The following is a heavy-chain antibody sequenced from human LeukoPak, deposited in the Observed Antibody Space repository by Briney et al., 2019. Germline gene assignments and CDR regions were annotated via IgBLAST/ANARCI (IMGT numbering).Heavy chain of an antibody. CDR1: GGSISSYF. J-gene: IGHJ5*02. D-gene: IGHD6-13*01. CDR2: IHTGGNT. CDR3: AREKNQLGFDP. Sequence: SETLSLTCTVSGGSISSYFWSWIRQPAGKGLEWIGRIHTGGNTNYNPSLKSRVTMTVDTSKNQFSLNLTSVTAADTAEYYCAREKNQLGFDPWGQGTLVTVSS. V-gene: IGHV4-4*07.